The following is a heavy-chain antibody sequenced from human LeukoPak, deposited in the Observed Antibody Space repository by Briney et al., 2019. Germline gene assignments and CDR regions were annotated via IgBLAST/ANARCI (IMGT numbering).Heavy chain of an antibody. CDR1: GFTFSSYE. D-gene: IGHD3-3*01. CDR2: ISSSGSTI. Sequence: GGSLRLSCAASGFTFSSYEMNWVRQAPGKGLEWVPYISSSGSTIYYADSVKGRFTISRDNAKNSLYLQMNSLRAEDTAVYYCARVLYYDFWSGYQDTIDWGQGTLVTVSS. V-gene: IGHV3-48*03. J-gene: IGHJ4*02. CDR3: ARVLYYDFWSGYQDTID.